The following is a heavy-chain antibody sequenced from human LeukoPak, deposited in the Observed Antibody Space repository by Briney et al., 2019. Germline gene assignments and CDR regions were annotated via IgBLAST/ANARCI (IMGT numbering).Heavy chain of an antibody. V-gene: IGHV3-21*01. D-gene: IGHD5/OR15-5a*01. CDR2: ISSTSSYI. Sequence: PGGSLRLSCVGSEFIFSSYSMNWVRQAPGKGLEWVSSISSTSSYIYYADSVKGRFTISRDNAENSLYLQMNSLRVEDTAVYYCARGPIGSNWFDPWGQGTLVTVSS. CDR1: EFIFSSYS. J-gene: IGHJ5*02. CDR3: ARGPIGSNWFDP.